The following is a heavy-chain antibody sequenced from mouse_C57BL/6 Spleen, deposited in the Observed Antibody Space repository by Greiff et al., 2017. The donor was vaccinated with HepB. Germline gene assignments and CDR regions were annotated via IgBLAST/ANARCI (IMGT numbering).Heavy chain of an antibody. V-gene: IGHV2-2*01. CDR2: IWSGGST. D-gene: IGHD1-1*01. J-gene: IGHJ4*01. Sequence: QVQLKQSGPGLVQPSQSLSITCTVSGFSLTSYGVHWVRQSPGKGLEWLGVIWSGGSTDYNAAFISRLSISKDNSKSQVFFKMNSLQADDTAIYYCAGTTVVEDYAMDYWGQGTSVTVSS. CDR3: AGTTVVEDYAMDY. CDR1: GFSLTSYG.